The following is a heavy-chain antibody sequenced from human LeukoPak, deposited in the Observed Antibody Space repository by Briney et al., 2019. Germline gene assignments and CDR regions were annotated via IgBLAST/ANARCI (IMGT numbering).Heavy chain of an antibody. V-gene: IGHV3-21*01. CDR2: ISSSSSYI. Sequence: PGGSLRLSCAVSGFTSSTYIMNWVRQAPGKGLEWVSSISSSSSYIYYADSVKGRFTISRDNAKNSLYLQMNSLRAEDTAVYYCAGFGDSSGYWIDYWGQGTLVTVSS. J-gene: IGHJ4*02. D-gene: IGHD3-22*01. CDR3: AGFGDSSGYWIDY. CDR1: GFTSSTYI.